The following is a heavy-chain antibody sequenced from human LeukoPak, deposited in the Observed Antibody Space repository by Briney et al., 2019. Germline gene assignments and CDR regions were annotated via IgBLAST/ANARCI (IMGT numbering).Heavy chain of an antibody. CDR2: FDPEDGET. CDR1: GYTLTELS. V-gene: IGHV1-24*01. CDR3: ATVDMAYCSSTSCPRWAFDI. J-gene: IGHJ3*02. D-gene: IGHD2-2*01. Sequence: ASVKVSCKVSGYTLTELSMHWVRQAPGKGLEWMGGFDPEDGETIYAQKFQGRVTMTEDTSTDTAYMELSSLRSEDTAVYYCATVDMAYCSSTSCPRWAFDIWGQGTMVTVSS.